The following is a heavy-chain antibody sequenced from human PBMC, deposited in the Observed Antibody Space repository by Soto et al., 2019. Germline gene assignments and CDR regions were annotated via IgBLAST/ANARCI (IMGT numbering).Heavy chain of an antibody. J-gene: IGHJ4*02. D-gene: IGHD2-2*03. CDR2: ISDTGRTI. CDR3: ATVDNRRMPFTGVAFDY. CDR1: GFTLSDYY. V-gene: IGHV3-11*01. Sequence: QVQLVESGGGRVKPGGSLRVSCAASGFTLSDYYMSWVRQAPGKGLEWVSYISDTGRTIYYADSVRGRFTVSRDNAKNALFLQINSLRAEDTPVYYCATVDNRRMPFTGVAFDYWGQGTPVTVS.